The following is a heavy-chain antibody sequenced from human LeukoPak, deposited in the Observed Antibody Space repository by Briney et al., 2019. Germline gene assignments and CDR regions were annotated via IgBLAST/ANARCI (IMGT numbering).Heavy chain of an antibody. D-gene: IGHD6-13*01. CDR3: ARVPLIAAAGTW. CDR1: GFTFSSYW. V-gene: IGHV3-7*03. CDR2: INQDGTEK. Sequence: TGGSLRLSCAASGFTFSSYWMSWVRQAPGEGLEWVAKINQDGTEKAYVDSVRGRFTISRDNAKNSLFLQMNSLRAEDTAVYYCARVPLIAAAGTWWGQGTLVTVSS. J-gene: IGHJ4*02.